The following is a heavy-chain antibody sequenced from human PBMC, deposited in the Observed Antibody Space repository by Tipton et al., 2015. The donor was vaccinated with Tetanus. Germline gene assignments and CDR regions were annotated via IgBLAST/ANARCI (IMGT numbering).Heavy chain of an antibody. CDR1: GFTFSSYA. D-gene: IGHD1-7*01. V-gene: IGHV3-23*01. CDR2: ISGSDGST. J-gene: IGHJ6*02. Sequence: LSLTCAASGFTFSSYAMSWVRQAPGKGLEWVSAISGSDGSTYYADSVKGRFTISRDNSKNTLYLQMNSLRAEDTAVYYCAKDNGERHNWNYAYYYGMDVWGQGTTVTVSS. CDR3: AKDNGERHNWNYAYYYGMDV.